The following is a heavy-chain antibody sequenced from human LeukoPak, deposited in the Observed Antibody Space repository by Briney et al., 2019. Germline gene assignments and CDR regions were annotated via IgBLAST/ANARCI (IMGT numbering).Heavy chain of an antibody. J-gene: IGHJ4*02. CDR2: IYYSGST. Sequence: SETLSLTCTVSGGSISSSSYYWGWIRQPPGKGLEWIVSIYYSGSTYYNPSLKSRVTISVDTSKNQFSLKLSSVTAADTAVYYCARDQGGNYYDSSGYFDYWGQGTLVTVSS. V-gene: IGHV4-39*07. CDR3: ARDQGGNYYDSSGYFDY. D-gene: IGHD3-22*01. CDR1: GGSISSSSYY.